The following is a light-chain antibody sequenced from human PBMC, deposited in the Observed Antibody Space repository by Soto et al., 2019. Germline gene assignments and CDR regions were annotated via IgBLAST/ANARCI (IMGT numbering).Light chain of an antibody. V-gene: IGKV3-20*01. CDR1: QRITSSF. CDR3: QHHGSSLTWT. Sequence: DIVLTHSPGTLSLSPGETATLSCRASQRITSSFLTWYQQRPGQAPRLLIYGASNRATGIPDRFSGGGSGTDFTLTISRLEPEGFAVFYCQHHGSSLTWTFGQGTKVDIK. CDR2: GAS. J-gene: IGKJ1*01.